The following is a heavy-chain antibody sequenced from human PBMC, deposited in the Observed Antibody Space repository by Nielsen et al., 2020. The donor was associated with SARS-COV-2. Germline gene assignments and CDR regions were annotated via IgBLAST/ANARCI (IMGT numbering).Heavy chain of an antibody. CDR1: GFTFDDYA. CDR2: ISWNSGSI. Sequence: SLKISCAASGFTFDDYAMHWVRQAPGKGLEWVSGISWNSGSIGYADSVKGRFTISRDNAKNSLYLQMNSLRAEDTAVYYCARDGGSSWVLFDIWGQGTMVTVSS. CDR3: ARDGGSSWVLFDI. V-gene: IGHV3-9*01. D-gene: IGHD6-13*01. J-gene: IGHJ3*02.